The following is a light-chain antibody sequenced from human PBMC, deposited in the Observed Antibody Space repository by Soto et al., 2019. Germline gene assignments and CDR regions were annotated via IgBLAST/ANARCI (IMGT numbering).Light chain of an antibody. Sequence: DIPMTQSPSSLSASVGDRVTISCRASQGISNYLAWYQQKPGKVPKLLIYAASTLQSGVPSRFSGSGSGTDFTLTNSSLQPEDVANYYCQKYNSAPRAFGQGTEVEIK. CDR1: QGISNY. V-gene: IGKV1-27*01. J-gene: IGKJ1*01. CDR2: AAS. CDR3: QKYNSAPRA.